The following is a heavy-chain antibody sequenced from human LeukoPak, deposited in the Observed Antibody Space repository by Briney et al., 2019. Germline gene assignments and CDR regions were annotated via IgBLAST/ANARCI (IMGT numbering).Heavy chain of an antibody. CDR2: INPSGGST. CDR3: ARGLLDLGRWPDY. V-gene: IGHV1-46*01. J-gene: IGHJ4*02. CDR1: GYTFTSYY. D-gene: IGHD4-23*01. Sequence: GASVKVSCKASGYTFTSYYMHWVRQAPGQGLEWMGIINPSGGSTSYAQKLQGRVTMTTDTSTSTAYMELRSLRSDDTAVYYCARGLLDLGRWPDYWGQGTLVTVSS.